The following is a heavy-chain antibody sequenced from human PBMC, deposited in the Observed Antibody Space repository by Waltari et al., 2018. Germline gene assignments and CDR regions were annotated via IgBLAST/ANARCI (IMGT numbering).Heavy chain of an antibody. CDR1: GFPFGDYA. D-gene: IGHD3-22*01. V-gene: IGHV3-49*03. CDR2: IRSKAYGGTT. Sequence: EVQLVESGGGLVQPGRSLRLSCTASGFPFGDYAMNWFRQAPGKGLEWVGFIRSKAYGGTTEYAASVKGRFTISRDDSKSIAYLQMNSLKTEDTAVYYCVRSDYYDSNYGMDVWGQGTTVTVSS. J-gene: IGHJ6*02. CDR3: VRSDYYDSNYGMDV.